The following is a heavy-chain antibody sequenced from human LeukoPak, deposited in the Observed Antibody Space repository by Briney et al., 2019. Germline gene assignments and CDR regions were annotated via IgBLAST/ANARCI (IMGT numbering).Heavy chain of an antibody. CDR3: ARDFDGDYYFDY. J-gene: IGHJ4*02. D-gene: IGHD4-17*01. Sequence: SETLSLTCTVSGGSISSGGYYWSWIRQHPGKGLEWIGYIYYSGSTYYNPSLKSRVTISVDTSKNQFSLKLSSVTAADTAVYYCARDFDGDYYFDYWGQGTLVTVSS. V-gene: IGHV4-31*03. CDR2: IYYSGST. CDR1: GGSISSGGYY.